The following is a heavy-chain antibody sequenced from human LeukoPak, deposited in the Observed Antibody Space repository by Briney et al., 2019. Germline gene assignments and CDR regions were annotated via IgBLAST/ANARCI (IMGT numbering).Heavy chain of an antibody. CDR1: GGSFSGYY. CDR2: INHSGST. CDR3: ARGLVAVAGRGGYGY. Sequence: SKTLSLTCAVYGGSFSGYYWSWIRQPPGKGLEWIGEINHSGSTNYNPSLKSRVTISVDTSKNQFSLKLSSVTAADTAVYYCARGLVAVAGRGGYGYWGQGTLVTVSS. D-gene: IGHD6-19*01. J-gene: IGHJ4*02. V-gene: IGHV4-34*01.